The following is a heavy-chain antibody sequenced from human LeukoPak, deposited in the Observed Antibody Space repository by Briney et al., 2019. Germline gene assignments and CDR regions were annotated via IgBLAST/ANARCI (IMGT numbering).Heavy chain of an antibody. CDR3: ARATYYYDSSGYPHDAFDI. V-gene: IGHV1-8*03. CDR1: VYTFTSYD. CDR2: MNPNSGNT. Sequence: ASVKVSSKASVYTFTSYDINWVGQATGQGLEWMGWMNPNSGNTGYAQKFQGRVTITRNTSISTAYMELSSLRSEDTAVYYCARATYYYDSSGYPHDAFDIWGQGTMVTVSS. D-gene: IGHD3-22*01. J-gene: IGHJ3*02.